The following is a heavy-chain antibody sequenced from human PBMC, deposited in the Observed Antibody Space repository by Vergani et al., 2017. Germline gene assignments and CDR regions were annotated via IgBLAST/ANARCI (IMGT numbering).Heavy chain of an antibody. CDR2: IYYSGST. CDR1: GGSISSGDYY. Sequence: QVQLQESGPGLVKPSQTLSLTCTVSGGSISSGDYYWSWIRQPPGKGLEWIGYIYYSGSTYYNPSLKSRVTISVDTSKNQFSLNLSSVTAADTAVYYCARDNYGDYYDSSGYYGFDYGGQGTLVTVSA. CDR3: ARDNYGDYYDSSGYYGFDY. J-gene: IGHJ4*02. V-gene: IGHV4-30-4*01. D-gene: IGHD3-22*01.